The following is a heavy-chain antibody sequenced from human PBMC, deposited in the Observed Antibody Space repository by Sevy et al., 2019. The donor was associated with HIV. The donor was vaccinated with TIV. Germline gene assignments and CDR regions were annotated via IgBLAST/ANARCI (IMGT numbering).Heavy chain of an antibody. CDR1: GGSISSGGYS. D-gene: IGHD4-17*01. CDR2: IYHSEST. CDR3: ARAGDPYWYFDL. Sequence: SETLSLTCAVSGGSISSGGYSWSWIRQPPGKGLEWIGYIYHSESTYYNPSLKSRVTISVDGSKNQFSLKLSSVTAADTAVYYCARAGDPYWYFDLWGRGTLVTVSS. J-gene: IGHJ2*01. V-gene: IGHV4-30-2*01.